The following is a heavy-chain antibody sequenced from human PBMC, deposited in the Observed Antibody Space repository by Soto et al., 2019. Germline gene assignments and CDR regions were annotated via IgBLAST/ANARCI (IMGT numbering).Heavy chain of an antibody. CDR1: GGSISSYY. J-gene: IGHJ6*02. CDR2: IYYSGST. D-gene: IGHD3-10*01. V-gene: IGHV4-59*01. CDR3: ARGDPLLWFGEKVYYGMDV. Sequence: QVQLQEPGPGLVKPSETLSLTCTVSGGSISSYYWSWIRQPPGKGLEWIGYIYYSGSTNYNPSLKSRVTISVDTSKNQFSLQLSSVTAADTAVYYCARGDPLLWFGEKVYYGMDVWGQGTTVTVSS.